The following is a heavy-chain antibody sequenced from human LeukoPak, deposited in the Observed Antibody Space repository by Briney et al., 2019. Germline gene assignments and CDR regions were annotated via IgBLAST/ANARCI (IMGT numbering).Heavy chain of an antibody. D-gene: IGHD2-21*02. V-gene: IGHV1-69*13. CDR2: IIPIFGRA. Sequence: ASVKVSCKASGGTFSSYAISWVRQAPGQGLEWMGGIIPIFGRANYAQKFQGRVTITADESTSTAYMELSSLRSEDTAVYYCARDSAAYCGGDCYYYWGQGTLVTVSS. J-gene: IGHJ4*02. CDR1: GGTFSSYA. CDR3: ARDSAAYCGGDCYYY.